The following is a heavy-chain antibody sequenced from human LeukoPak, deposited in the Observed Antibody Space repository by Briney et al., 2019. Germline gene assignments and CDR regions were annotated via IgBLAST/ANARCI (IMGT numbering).Heavy chain of an antibody. CDR3: AKRPREWELLDY. V-gene: IGHV3-23*01. CDR2: ISGSGAST. Sequence: GGSLRLSCAAPGFIFSSYAMSWVRQAPGKGLEWVSAISGSGASTYYADSVKGRFTISRDNSKNTLYLQMNSLRAEDTAVYYCAKRPREWELLDYWGQGTLVTVSS. CDR1: GFIFSSYA. D-gene: IGHD1-26*01. J-gene: IGHJ4*02.